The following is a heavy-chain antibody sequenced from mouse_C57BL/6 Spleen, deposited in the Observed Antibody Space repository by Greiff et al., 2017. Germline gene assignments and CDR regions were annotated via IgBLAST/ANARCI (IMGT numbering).Heavy chain of an antibody. CDR1: GYAFTNYL. CDR3: ARRGQLRHLYYFDD. Sequence: VQLQESGAELVRPGTSVKVSCKASGYAFTNYLIEWVKQRPGQGLEWIGVINPGSGGTNYNEKFKGKATLTADKSSSTAYMQLSSLKSEDSAVYFYARRGQLRHLYYFDDWGQGTTLTVSS. D-gene: IGHD3-2*02. V-gene: IGHV1-54*01. CDR2: INPGSGGT. J-gene: IGHJ2*01.